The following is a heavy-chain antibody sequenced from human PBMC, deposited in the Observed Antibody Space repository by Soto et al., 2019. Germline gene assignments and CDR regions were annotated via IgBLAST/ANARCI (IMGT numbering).Heavy chain of an antibody. Sequence: GGSLRLSCAASGFTFSSYSMNWVRQAPGKGLEWVSYISSSSSTIYYADSVKGRFTISRDNAKNSLYLQMNSLRAEDTAVYYCARDEGEYYYGSGSYLIYFDYWGQGTLVTVSS. CDR1: GFTFSSYS. CDR3: ARDEGEYYYGSGSYLIYFDY. D-gene: IGHD3-10*01. J-gene: IGHJ4*02. V-gene: IGHV3-48*01. CDR2: ISSSSSTI.